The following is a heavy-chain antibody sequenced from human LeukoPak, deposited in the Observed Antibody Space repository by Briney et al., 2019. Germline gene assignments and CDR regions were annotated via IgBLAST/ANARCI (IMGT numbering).Heavy chain of an antibody. CDR1: GFTFSAYW. CDR3: ARVGKNGWDFDH. CDR2: INEGGNVK. J-gene: IGHJ4*02. V-gene: IGHV3-7*01. D-gene: IGHD6-19*01. Sequence: PGGSLRLSCAASGFTFSAYWMTWVRQAPGKGPEWVANINEGGNVKFYVDSVKGRFTISRDNTKISLHLQMYSLRAEDTAVYYCARVGKNGWDFDHWGQGTLVTVSS.